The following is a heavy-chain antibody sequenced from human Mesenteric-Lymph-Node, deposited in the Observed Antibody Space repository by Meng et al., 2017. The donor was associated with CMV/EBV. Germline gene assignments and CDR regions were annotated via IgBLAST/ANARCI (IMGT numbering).Heavy chain of an antibody. V-gene: IGHV3-69-1*01. CDR1: GFTFSDSC. Sequence: GESLKISCAASGFTFSDSCLNWVRQTPGKGLDWVSSISCSTAIYYADSVKGRFTISRDNAKNSLSLQMNSLRAEDTAVYYCAKDARSSSWYGGTYDWGQGTLVTVSS. CDR2: ISCSTAI. CDR3: AKDARSSSWYGGTYD. D-gene: IGHD6-13*01. J-gene: IGHJ4*02.